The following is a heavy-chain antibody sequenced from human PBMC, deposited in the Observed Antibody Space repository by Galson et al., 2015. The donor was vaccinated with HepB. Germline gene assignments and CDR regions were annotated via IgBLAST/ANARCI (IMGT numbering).Heavy chain of an antibody. J-gene: IGHJ4*02. CDR1: GFTFSSYG. D-gene: IGHD3-10*01. CDR2: IWYDGSNK. V-gene: IGHV3-33*08. CDR3: ARGPYITMVRGVMDY. Sequence: SLRLSCAASGFTFSSYGMHWVRQAPGKGLEWVAVIWYDGSNKYYADSVKGRFTISRDNSKNTLYLQMNSLRAEDTAVYYCARGPYITMVRGVMDYWGQGTLVTVSS.